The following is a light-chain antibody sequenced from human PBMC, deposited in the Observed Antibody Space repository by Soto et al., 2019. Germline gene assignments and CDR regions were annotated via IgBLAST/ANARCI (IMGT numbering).Light chain of an antibody. Sequence: QSALTQPLSVSGSPGQSVTIFCTGTSSDVGAYNYVSWYQQHPGKAPKLIIYDVSKRPSGVPDRFSGSKSGNTASLTIPGLQADDEADYYCCSYAGSYTLWVFGGGTKVTVL. CDR2: DVS. CDR1: SSDVGAYNY. CDR3: CSYAGSYTLWV. J-gene: IGLJ3*02. V-gene: IGLV2-11*01.